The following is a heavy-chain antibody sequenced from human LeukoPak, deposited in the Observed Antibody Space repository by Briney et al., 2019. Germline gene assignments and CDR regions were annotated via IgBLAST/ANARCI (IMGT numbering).Heavy chain of an antibody. V-gene: IGHV1-8*01. CDR3: ARGPSYVVTFGGVINWFDP. CDR2: MNPNSGNT. D-gene: IGHD3-16*01. J-gene: IGHJ5*02. CDR1: GYTFTSYD. Sequence: ASVKVSCKASGYTFTSYDINWVRQATGQGLEWMGWMNPNSGNTGYAQKFQGRVTMTRNTSISTAYMELSSLRSEDTAVYYCARGPSYVVTFGGVINWFDPWGQGTLATVSS.